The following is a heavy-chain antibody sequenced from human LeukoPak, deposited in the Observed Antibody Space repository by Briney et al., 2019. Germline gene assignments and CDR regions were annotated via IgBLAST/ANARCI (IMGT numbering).Heavy chain of an antibody. V-gene: IGHV1-2*06. J-gene: IGHJ4*02. CDR3: ARVDCSSTSCFSRLGY. CDR2: INPNSGGT. D-gene: IGHD2-2*01. Sequence: ASVKVSFKASGYTFTGYYMHWVRQAPGQGLEWMGRINPNSGGTNYAQKFQGRVTMTRDTSISTAYMELSRLRSDDTAVYYCARVDCSSTSCFSRLGYWGQGTLVTVSS. CDR1: GYTFTGYY.